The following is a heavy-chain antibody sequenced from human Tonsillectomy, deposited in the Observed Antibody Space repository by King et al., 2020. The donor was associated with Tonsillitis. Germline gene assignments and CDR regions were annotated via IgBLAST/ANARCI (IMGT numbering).Heavy chain of an antibody. D-gene: IGHD7-27*01. CDR1: GFTFSSYG. Sequence: VQLVESGGGVVQPGGSLRLSCAASGFTFSSYGMHWVRQAPGKGLEWVAFIRFDGSNKFYADSVKGRFTISRDNSKNTLYLQMNSLRVEDTSVYYCARNTGDRGGVDYWGQGTLVTVSS. V-gene: IGHV3-30*02. CDR3: ARNTGDRGGVDY. CDR2: IRFDGSNK. J-gene: IGHJ4*02.